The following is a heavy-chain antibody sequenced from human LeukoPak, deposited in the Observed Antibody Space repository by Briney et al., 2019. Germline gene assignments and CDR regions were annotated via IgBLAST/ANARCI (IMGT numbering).Heavy chain of an antibody. D-gene: IGHD6-19*01. Sequence: PGGSLRLSCVASGFTFSSYGMSWVRQAPGKGLEWVSAIGVSGGSTYFADSVKGRFTISRDNSKNTVYLQMNSLRAEDTAIYYCAKRGGSGSRSLLYYFDYWGQGTLVTVSS. V-gene: IGHV3-23*01. CDR3: AKRGGSGSRSLLYYFDY. J-gene: IGHJ4*02. CDR1: GFTFSSYG. CDR2: IGVSGGST.